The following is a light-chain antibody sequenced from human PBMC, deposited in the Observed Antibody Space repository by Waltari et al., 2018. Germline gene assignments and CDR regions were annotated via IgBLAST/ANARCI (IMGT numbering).Light chain of an antibody. CDR1: ESLGSE. CDR3: QQYSYYPWT. J-gene: IGKJ1*01. V-gene: IGKV1-5*01. CDR2: DAS. Sequence: DIQMTQSPSTLSASIGDRATITCRASESLGSELAWYQQRPGKAPNMLIYDASNLQTGVPSRFSGSGSGTEFTLTINNLQPDDFVTYFCQQYSYYPWTFGQETKVEIK.